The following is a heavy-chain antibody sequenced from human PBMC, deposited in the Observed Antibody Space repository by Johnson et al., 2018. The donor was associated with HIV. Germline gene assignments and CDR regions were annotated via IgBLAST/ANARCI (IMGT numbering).Heavy chain of an antibody. D-gene: IGHD1-26*01. CDR2: ISSSGSTI. V-gene: IGHV3-11*04. CDR1: GFTFSDYY. J-gene: IGHJ3*02. Sequence: QVQLVESGGGLVQPGGSLRLSCAASGFTFSDYYMSWIRQAPGKGLEWVSYISSSGSTIYYADSVKGRFTISRDNSKNTLYLQMNSLRVKDTAVYYCAKDRGSPGTRGAFDIWGQGTMVTVSS. CDR3: AKDRGSPGTRGAFDI.